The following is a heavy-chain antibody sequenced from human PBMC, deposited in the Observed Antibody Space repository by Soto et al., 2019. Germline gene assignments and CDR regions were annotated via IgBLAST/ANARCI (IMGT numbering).Heavy chain of an antibody. V-gene: IGHV3-11*05. CDR3: ARDHHRYSGYDYVDY. J-gene: IGHJ4*02. CDR2: ISSSSSYT. CDR1: RFTFSDYY. Sequence: QVQLVESGGGLVKPGGSLRLSCVASRFTFSDYYMSWIRQAPGKGLEWVSYISSSSSYTNYADSVKGRFTISRDNAKNSLYLQMNSLRAEDTAVYYCARDHHRYSGYDYVDYWGQGTLVTVSS. D-gene: IGHD5-12*01.